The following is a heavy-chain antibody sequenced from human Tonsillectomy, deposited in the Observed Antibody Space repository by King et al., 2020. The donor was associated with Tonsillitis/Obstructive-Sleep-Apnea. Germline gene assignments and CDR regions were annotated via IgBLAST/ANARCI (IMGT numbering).Heavy chain of an antibody. CDR2: ISWNSGRI. V-gene: IGHV3-9*01. CDR1: GFTFDYYA. CDR3: AKDMFPVDYPYYYYYMDV. D-gene: IGHD4/OR15-4a*01. J-gene: IGHJ6*03. Sequence: VQLVESGGGLVQPGRSLRLSCAASGFTFDYYAMHWVRQAPGKGLEWVSGISWNSGRIGYADSVKGRFTISRDNAKNSLYLQMNSLRAEDTALYYCAKDMFPVDYPYYYYYMDVWGKGTTVTVSS.